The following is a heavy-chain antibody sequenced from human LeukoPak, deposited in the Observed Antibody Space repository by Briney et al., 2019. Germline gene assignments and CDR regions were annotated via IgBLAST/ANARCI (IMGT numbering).Heavy chain of an antibody. J-gene: IGHJ4*02. V-gene: IGHV3-33*01. D-gene: IGHD1-26*01. CDR3: ARESLVGASPRKDY. CDR1: GFTFGSYG. CDR2: IWYDGSDK. Sequence: PGGSLSLSCAASGFTFGSYGMHWVRQAPGKGLEWVALIWYDGSDKYYADSVKGRFTISRDNSKNTLYLQMNSLRAEDTAVYYCARESLVGASPRKDYWGQGTMVTVSS.